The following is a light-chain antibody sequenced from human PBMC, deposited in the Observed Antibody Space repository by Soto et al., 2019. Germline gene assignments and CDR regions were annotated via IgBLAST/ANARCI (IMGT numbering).Light chain of an antibody. V-gene: IGKV3-20*01. CDR2: GAS. CDR3: QQYGSSPWT. Sequence: EVVLTQSPGTLSLSPGERATLSCRASQSVSTNYLAWYQQKPGQAPRLLIYGASIRATGIPDRFSGSGSGTDFTLTISSLEPEDFAVYYCQQYGSSPWTFGQGTKVDIK. J-gene: IGKJ1*01. CDR1: QSVSTNY.